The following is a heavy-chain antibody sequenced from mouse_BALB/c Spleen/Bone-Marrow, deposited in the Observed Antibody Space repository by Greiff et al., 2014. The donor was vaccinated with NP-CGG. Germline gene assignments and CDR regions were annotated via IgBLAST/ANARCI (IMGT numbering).Heavy chain of an antibody. CDR3: ARIYYGKYVNY. V-gene: IGHV5-6*01. J-gene: IGHJ2*01. Sequence: VQLQQSGGDLVKPGGSLKLSCAASGFTFSSYGMSWVRPTPDKRLELVATISSGGSYTYYPDSVKGRFTISRDNAKNTLYLQMSSLKSEDTAMYYCARIYYGKYVNYWGQGTTLTVSS. D-gene: IGHD2-1*01. CDR2: ISSGGSYT. CDR1: GFTFSSYG.